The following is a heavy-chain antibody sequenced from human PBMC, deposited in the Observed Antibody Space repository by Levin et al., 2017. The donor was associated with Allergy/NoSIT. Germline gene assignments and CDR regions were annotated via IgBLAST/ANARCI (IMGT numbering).Heavy chain of an antibody. CDR2: ISAYNGNT. D-gene: IGHD3-22*01. V-gene: IGHV1-18*01. J-gene: IGHJ4*02. CDR1: GYTFTSYG. CDR3: ARDEDYDSSTVPDY. Sequence: ASVKVSCKASGYTFTSYGISWVRQAPGQGLEWMGWISAYNGNTNYAQKLQGRVTMTTDTSTSTAYMELRSLRSDDTAVYYCARDEDYDSSTVPDYWGQGTLVTVSS.